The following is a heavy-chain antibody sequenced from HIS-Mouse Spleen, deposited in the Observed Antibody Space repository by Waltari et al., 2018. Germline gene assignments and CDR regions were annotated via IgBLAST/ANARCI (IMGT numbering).Heavy chain of an antibody. Sequence: EVQLVESGGVVVQPGGSLRLSCAASGFTFDDYAMHLVRQAPGKGLEWVSLISWDGGSTYYADSGKGRFTISRDNSKNSLYLQMNSLRAEDTALYYCAKDRDGSGSYSDYWGQGTLVTVSS. CDR3: AKDRDGSGSYSDY. D-gene: IGHD3-10*01. J-gene: IGHJ4*02. CDR1: GFTFDDYA. V-gene: IGHV3-43D*03. CDR2: ISWDGGST.